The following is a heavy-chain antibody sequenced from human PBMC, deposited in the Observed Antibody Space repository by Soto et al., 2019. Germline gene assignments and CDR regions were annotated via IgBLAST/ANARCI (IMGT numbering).Heavy chain of an antibody. V-gene: IGHV1-18*01. J-gene: IGHJ4*02. CDR1: GYIFTRYG. CDR2: ISAYNGDT. Sequence: GASVKVSCKASGYIFTRYGISWVRQATGQGLEWMGWISAYNGDTKYAQKLQGRVTMTTDTSTSTAYMELMSLRSDDTAVYYCARDHFPPGYDGSGYEQFDHWGQGTLVTVSS. CDR3: ARDHFPPGYDGSGYEQFDH. D-gene: IGHD3-22*01.